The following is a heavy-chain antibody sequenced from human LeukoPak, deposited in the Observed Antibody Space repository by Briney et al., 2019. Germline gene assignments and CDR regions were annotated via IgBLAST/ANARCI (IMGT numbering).Heavy chain of an antibody. CDR3: ASYKTYYDSSGNPFDY. Sequence: SETLSLTCTVFGSSINSVYSWGWIRQPPGEGLEWIGIIYHNGNTYYNSSLNIRVTITVHTSENQFSLKLSSVTAADTAVYYCASYKTYYDSSGNPFDYWGQGTLVTVSS. V-gene: IGHV4-38-2*02. CDR1: GSSINSVYS. CDR2: IYHNGNT. J-gene: IGHJ4*02. D-gene: IGHD3-22*01.